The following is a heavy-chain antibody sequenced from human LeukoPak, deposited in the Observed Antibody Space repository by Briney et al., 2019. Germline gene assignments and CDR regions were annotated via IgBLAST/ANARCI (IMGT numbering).Heavy chain of an antibody. Sequence: ASVKVSCKASGGTFSSYAISWMRQAPGQGLEWMGRIIPILGIANYAQKFQGRVTITADKSTSTAYMELSSLRSEDTAVYYCARLSALRDGYNFARAFDIWGQGTMVTVSS. CDR1: GGTFSSYA. V-gene: IGHV1-69*04. CDR3: ARLSALRDGYNFARAFDI. D-gene: IGHD5-12*01. CDR2: IIPILGIA. J-gene: IGHJ3*02.